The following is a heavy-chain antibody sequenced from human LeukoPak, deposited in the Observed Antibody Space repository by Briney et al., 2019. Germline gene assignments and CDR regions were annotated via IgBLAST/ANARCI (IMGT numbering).Heavy chain of an antibody. J-gene: IGHJ5*02. CDR2: IRSDGGIK. V-gene: IGHV3-30*02. D-gene: IGHD6-13*01. CDR1: GFTFSNFG. CDR3: AKSIAAAGRPTSRFDL. Sequence: GGSLRLSCAASGFTFSNFGMHWVRQAPGKGLEWVAFIRSDGGIKYYADSVKGRFTISRDNSKNTLYLQMNSLRAEDTAVYYCAKSIAAAGRPTSRFDLWGQGTLVTVSS.